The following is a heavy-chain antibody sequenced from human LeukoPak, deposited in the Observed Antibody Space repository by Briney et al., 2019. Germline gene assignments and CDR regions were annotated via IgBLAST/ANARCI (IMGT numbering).Heavy chain of an antibody. D-gene: IGHD5-24*01. CDR2: TYFRGIT. CDR3: PREVAMATVTGGPTYYHYMDV. CDR1: GGSISS. V-gene: IGHV4-61*05. Sequence: SETLSLTYALSGGSISSHSGGSIKSHGWGWSRQHPGWGLEWTGCTYFRGITNYNPSPKSRSSLSRGKSKNQLPLSLNSLTAADTAVYRGPREVAMATVTGGPTYYHYMDVWGKGTTVTVSS. J-gene: IGHJ6*03.